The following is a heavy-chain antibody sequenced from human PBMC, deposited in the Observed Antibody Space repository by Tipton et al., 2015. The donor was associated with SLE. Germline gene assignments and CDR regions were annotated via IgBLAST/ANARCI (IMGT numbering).Heavy chain of an antibody. J-gene: IGHJ6*03. D-gene: IGHD6-13*01. CDR2: IFYSGGT. V-gene: IGHV4-59*11. CDR3: ARGRSSSPPYYYYYMDV. Sequence: TLSLTCTVSGASIGSHHWTWIRQPPGKGLEWIGNIFYSGGTNYSPFLNSRITISVDTSKNQLSLNVISMTAADTAVYYCARGRSSSPPYYYYYMDVWGKGTTVTVSS. CDR1: GASIGSHH.